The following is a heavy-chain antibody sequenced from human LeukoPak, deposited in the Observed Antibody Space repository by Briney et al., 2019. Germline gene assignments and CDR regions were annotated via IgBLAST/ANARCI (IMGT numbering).Heavy chain of an antibody. CDR1: GFTFSSYS. V-gene: IGHV3-48*01. CDR2: ISSSSSTI. J-gene: IGHJ5*02. D-gene: IGHD1-14*01. CDR3: AREYNRQLPPSRWFDP. Sequence: GGSLRLSCAASGFTFSSYSMNWVRQAPGKGLEWVSYISSSSSTIYYADSVKGRFTISRDNAKNSLYLQMNSLRAEDTAVYYCAREYNRQLPPSRWFDPWGQGTLVTVSS.